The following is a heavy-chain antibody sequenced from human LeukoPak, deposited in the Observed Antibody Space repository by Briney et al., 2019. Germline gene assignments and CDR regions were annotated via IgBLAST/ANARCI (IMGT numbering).Heavy chain of an antibody. D-gene: IGHD3-9*01. CDR1: GFTLSDYY. CDR2: VTSSGSTI. V-gene: IGHV3-11*01. CDR3: AKDLGILTGGSFDY. J-gene: IGHJ4*02. Sequence: GGSLRLSCAASGFTLSDYYMTWIRQAPGKGLEWVSYVTSSGSTIYYADTVKGRSTISRDNAKNSLYLQMNSLGAEDTAVYYCAKDLGILTGGSFDYWGQGTLVTVSS.